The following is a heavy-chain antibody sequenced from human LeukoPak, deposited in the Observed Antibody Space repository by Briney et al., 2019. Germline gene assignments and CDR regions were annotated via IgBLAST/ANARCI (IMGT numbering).Heavy chain of an antibody. V-gene: IGHV3-7*01. CDR2: IKQDGSEK. CDR3: ARRTFDY. J-gene: IGHJ4*02. Sequence: PGGSLRLSCAASGFTLSSYWMSWVRQAPGKGLEWVANIKQDGSEKYYVDSVKGRFTISRDNAKNSLYLQMNSLRAEDTAVYYCARRTFDYWGQGTLVTVSS. CDR1: GFTLSSYW.